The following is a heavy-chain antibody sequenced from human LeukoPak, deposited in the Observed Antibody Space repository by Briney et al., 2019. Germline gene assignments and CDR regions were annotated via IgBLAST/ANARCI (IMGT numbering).Heavy chain of an antibody. CDR3: AKDDPGQQPTFDY. D-gene: IGHD5-18*01. Sequence: PGGSLRLSCAASGFTFSSYWMSWVRQTPGKGLEWVSAISGSGGSTYYADSVKSRFTISRDNSKNTLYLQMNSLRAEDTAVYYCAKDDPGQQPTFDYWGQGTLVTVSS. CDR2: ISGSGGST. V-gene: IGHV3-23*01. CDR1: GFTFSSYW. J-gene: IGHJ4*02.